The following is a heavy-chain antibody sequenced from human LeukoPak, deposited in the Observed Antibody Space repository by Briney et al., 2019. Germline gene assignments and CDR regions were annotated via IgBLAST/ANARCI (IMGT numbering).Heavy chain of an antibody. CDR1: GFAFNSYG. CDR3: AKLGFDDPPVDY. D-gene: IGHD2-15*01. J-gene: IGHJ4*02. V-gene: IGHV3-23*01. CDR2: IVANGGVT. Sequence: GGSLRLSCAASGFAFNSYGMTWVRQAPGKGLEWVSSIVANGGVTYYADSVKGRFTNSRDNSKNTLYLQMNSLRAEDSAIYYCAKLGFDDPPVDYWGQGTLVAVSS.